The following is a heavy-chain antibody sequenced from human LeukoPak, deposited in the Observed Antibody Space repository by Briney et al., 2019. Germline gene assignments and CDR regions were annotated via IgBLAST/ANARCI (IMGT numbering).Heavy chain of an antibody. V-gene: IGHV4-59*01. D-gene: IGHD3-16*01. J-gene: IGHJ4*02. CDR1: GGSISSYY. CDR3: GLGGGAFDY. Sequence: PSETLSLTCTVSGGSISSYYWSWIRQPAGKGLEWIGYIYYSGSTNYNPSLKSRVTISVDTSKNQFSLNLSSVTAADTAMYYCGLGGGAFDYWGQGTLVTVSS. CDR2: IYYSGST.